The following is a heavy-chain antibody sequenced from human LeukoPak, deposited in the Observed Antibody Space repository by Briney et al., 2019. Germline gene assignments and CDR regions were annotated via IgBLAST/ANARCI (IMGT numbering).Heavy chain of an antibody. CDR3: ARERNPFQVTTSRFDYYYGMDV. V-gene: IGHV1-46*01. CDR1: GYTFTSYY. CDR2: INPSGGST. Sequence: GASVKVSCKASGYTFTSYYMHWVRQAPGQGLEWMGIINPSGGSTSYAQKFQGRVTITADESTSTAYMELSSLRSEDTAVYYCARERNPFQVTTSRFDYYYGMDVWGQGTTVTVSS. D-gene: IGHD4-11*01. J-gene: IGHJ6*02.